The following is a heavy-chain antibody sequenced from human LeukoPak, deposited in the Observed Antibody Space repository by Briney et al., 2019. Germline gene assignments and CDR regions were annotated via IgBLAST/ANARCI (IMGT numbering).Heavy chain of an antibody. D-gene: IGHD1-26*01. CDR3: TTRRPIIVGAPFDY. J-gene: IGHJ4*02. V-gene: IGHV3-15*01. Sequence: GGSLRLSCAASGFTFSDYAMSWVRQAPGKGLEWVGRIKSKTDGGTTDYAAPVKGRFTISRDDSKNTLYLQMNSLKTEDTAVYYCTTRRPIIVGAPFDYWGQGTLVTVSS. CDR2: IKSKTDGGTT. CDR1: GFTFSDYA.